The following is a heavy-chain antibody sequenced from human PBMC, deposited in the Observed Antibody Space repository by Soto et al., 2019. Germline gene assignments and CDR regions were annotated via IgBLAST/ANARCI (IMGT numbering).Heavy chain of an antibody. Sequence: SVKVSCKASGGTFSSYAISWVRQAPGQGLEWMGGIIPIFGTANYAQKFQGRVTITADESTSTAYMELSSLRSEDTAVYYCARGASHYDILTGYYWGQRTLVTVSS. D-gene: IGHD3-9*01. CDR1: GGTFSSYA. V-gene: IGHV1-69*13. J-gene: IGHJ4*02. CDR3: ARGASHYDILTGYY. CDR2: IIPIFGTA.